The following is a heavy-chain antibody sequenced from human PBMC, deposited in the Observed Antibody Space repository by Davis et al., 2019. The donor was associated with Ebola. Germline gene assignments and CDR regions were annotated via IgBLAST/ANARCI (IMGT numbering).Heavy chain of an antibody. CDR2: INSDGSST. D-gene: IGHD5-18*01. CDR3: ARDLGYSYGPDAFEI. CDR1: GFTFSSYA. Sequence: PGGSLRLSCAASGFTFSSYAMPWVRPALGKGLVWVSRINSDGSSTSYADSVKGRFTISRDNAKNKLYLQMNSLRAEDTAVYYCARDLGYSYGPDAFEIWGEGTMVTVS. J-gene: IGHJ3*02. V-gene: IGHV3-74*01.